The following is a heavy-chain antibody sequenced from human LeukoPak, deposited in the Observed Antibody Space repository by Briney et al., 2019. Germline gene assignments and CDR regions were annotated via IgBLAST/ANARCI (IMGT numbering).Heavy chain of an antibody. Sequence: PSETLSLTCTVSGGSISSSSYYWGWIRQPPGKGLEWIGSIYYSGSTYYNPSLKSRVTISVDTSKNQFSLKLSSVTAADTAVYYCARAVITISDAFDIWGQGTMVTASS. CDR2: IYYSGST. J-gene: IGHJ3*02. CDR3: ARAVITISDAFDI. CDR1: GGSISSSSYY. V-gene: IGHV4-39*01. D-gene: IGHD3-22*01.